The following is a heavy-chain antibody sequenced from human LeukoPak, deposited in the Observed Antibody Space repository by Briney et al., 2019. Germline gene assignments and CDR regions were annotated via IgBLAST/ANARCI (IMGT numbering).Heavy chain of an antibody. V-gene: IGHV3-21*01. CDR1: GFTLSSYS. CDR2: ISSSSGLI. D-gene: IGHD6-6*01. J-gene: IGHJ6*03. CDR3: AREIANRPFYYYYMDV. Sequence: GGSLRLSCPASGFTLSSYSMNWVRQAPGKGLEWVSSISSSSGLIYYAGSVMGGFTISRDNAKNSLYLQMNSLRLDDTSVYFCAREIANRPFYYYYMDVWGRGTTVTVSS.